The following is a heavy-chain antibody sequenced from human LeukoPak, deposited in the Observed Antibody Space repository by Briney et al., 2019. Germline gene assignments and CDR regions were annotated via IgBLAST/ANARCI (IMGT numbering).Heavy chain of an antibody. J-gene: IGHJ4*02. Sequence: ASVKVPCKASGYTFTGYYMHWVRQAPGQGLEWMGWINPSSGGTNYAQKFQGRVTMTRDTSISTAYMELSRLRSDDTAVYYCARDVGGNSAVDYWRQGTLVTVSS. V-gene: IGHV1-2*02. CDR3: ARDVGGNSAVDY. D-gene: IGHD4-23*01. CDR2: INPSSGGT. CDR1: GYTFTGYY.